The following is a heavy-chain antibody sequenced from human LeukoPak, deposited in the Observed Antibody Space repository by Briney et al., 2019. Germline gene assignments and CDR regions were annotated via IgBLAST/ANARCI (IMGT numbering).Heavy chain of an antibody. J-gene: IGHJ6*03. CDR3: ARSKTYYYGSGSLGYYYYMDV. V-gene: IGHV4-4*02. Sequence: SGTLSLTCAVSGGSISSSNWWSWVRQPPGKGLEWIGEIYHSGSTNYNPSLKSRVTISVDKSKNQFSLKLSSVTAAGTAVYYCARSKTYYYGSGSLGYYYYMDVWGKGTTVTVSS. CDR2: IYHSGST. CDR1: GGSISSSNW. D-gene: IGHD3-10*01.